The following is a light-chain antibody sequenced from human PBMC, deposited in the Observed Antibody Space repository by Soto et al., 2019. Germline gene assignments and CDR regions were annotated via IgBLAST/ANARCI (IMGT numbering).Light chain of an antibody. V-gene: IGKV3-15*01. CDR1: QSISIN. Sequence: EIVMTQSPATLSVSPGERAILSCRASQSISINLAWYQQKPGQAPRLLIYAASIRATDFPARFSGSGSGTEFTLTISGLQSDDFAVYFCQQYNNWPPWTFGHGTKVDIK. CDR3: QQYNNWPPWT. J-gene: IGKJ1*01. CDR2: AAS.